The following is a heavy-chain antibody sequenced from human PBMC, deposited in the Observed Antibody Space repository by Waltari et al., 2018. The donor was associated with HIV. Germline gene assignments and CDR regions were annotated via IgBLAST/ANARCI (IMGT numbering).Heavy chain of an antibody. CDR1: GFTFSSDA. CDR3: AKDRWFDP. Sequence: EVQLLESGGGFVQPGGSLRLSCAASGFTFSSDAMSWVRQAPGKGVEWVSTISGSGSTTYYTDSVKGRFTISRDNSKNTLYLQMNSLRAEDAALYYCAKDRWFDPWGQGTLVTVSS. J-gene: IGHJ5*02. CDR2: ISGSGSTT. V-gene: IGHV3-23*01.